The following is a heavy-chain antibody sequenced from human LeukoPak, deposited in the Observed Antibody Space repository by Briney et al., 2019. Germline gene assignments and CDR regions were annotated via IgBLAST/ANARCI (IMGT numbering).Heavy chain of an antibody. CDR2: ISSNGGST. CDR1: GFTFSSYA. D-gene: IGHD2-21*02. J-gene: IGHJ4*02. Sequence: GGSLRLSCAASGFTFSSYAMHWVRQAPGKGLEYVPAISSNGGSTYYADSVKGRFTISRDNSKNTLYLQMSSLRAEDTAVYYCVKDNCGGDCYSFDYWGQGTLVTVSS. CDR3: VKDNCGGDCYSFDY. V-gene: IGHV3-64D*09.